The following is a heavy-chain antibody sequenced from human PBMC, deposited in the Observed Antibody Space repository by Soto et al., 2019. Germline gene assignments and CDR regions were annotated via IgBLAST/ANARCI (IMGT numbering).Heavy chain of an antibody. V-gene: IGHV4-39*01. D-gene: IGHD5-18*01. J-gene: IGHJ6*02. CDR2: IYYSGST. CDR3: ASGKSGYSYIAYYGMDV. Sequence: SETLSLTCTVSGGSISSSSYYWGWIRQPPGKGLEWIGSIYYSGSTYYNPSLKSRVTISVDTSKNQFSLKLSSVTAADTAVYYCASGKSGYSYIAYYGMDVWGQGTTVTVSS. CDR1: GGSISSSSYY.